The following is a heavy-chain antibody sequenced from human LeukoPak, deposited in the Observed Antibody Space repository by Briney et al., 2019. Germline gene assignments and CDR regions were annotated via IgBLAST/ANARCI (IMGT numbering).Heavy chain of an antibody. Sequence: SPPLSPSYDISGAIVSSNSVAWNWIRPSPSSCLEWLGRTYYRSTCDTDYEASVRSGIAINPGTSKSQFSLHLNSVTLEDTAVYYCARADFDYYGSNRFFDRWGRGTLVTVS. CDR3: ARADFDYYGSNRFFDR. D-gene: IGHD3-10*01. J-gene: IGHJ2*01. CDR2: TYYRSTCDT. CDR1: GAIVSSNSVA. V-gene: IGHV6-1*01.